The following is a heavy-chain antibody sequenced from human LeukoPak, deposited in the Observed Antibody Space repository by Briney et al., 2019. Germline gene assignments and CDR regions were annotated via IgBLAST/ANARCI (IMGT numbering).Heavy chain of an antibody. CDR2: IVVGSGNT. CDR3: AADVSDYYDSSGYYYGYFQH. D-gene: IGHD3-22*01. CDR1: GFTFTSSA. Sequence: SVTVSCKASGFTFTSSAVQWVRQARGQRLAWIGWIVVGSGNTNYPQKFQERVTITRDMSTSTAYMELSSLRSEDTAVYYCAADVSDYYDSSGYYYGYFQHWGQGTLVTVSS. V-gene: IGHV1-58*01. J-gene: IGHJ1*01.